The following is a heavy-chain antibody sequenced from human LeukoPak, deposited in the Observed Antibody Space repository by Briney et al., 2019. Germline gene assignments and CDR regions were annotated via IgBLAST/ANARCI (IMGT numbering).Heavy chain of an antibody. CDR2: ISAYNGNT. CDR1: GYTFTSYG. V-gene: IGHV1-18*01. D-gene: IGHD3-3*01. Sequence: ASVKVSCKASGYTFTSYGISWVRQAPGQGLEWMGWISAYNGNTNYAQKLQGRVTMTTDTSTGTAYMELRSLRSDDTAVYYCARGGRITIFGVVVNYYYMDVWGKGTTVTVSS. CDR3: ARGGRITIFGVVVNYYYMDV. J-gene: IGHJ6*03.